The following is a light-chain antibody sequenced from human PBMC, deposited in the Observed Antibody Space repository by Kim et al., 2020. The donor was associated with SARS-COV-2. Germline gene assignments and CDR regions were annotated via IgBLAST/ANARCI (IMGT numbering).Light chain of an antibody. CDR3: GSYLSSSTLYV. CDR2: DVR. J-gene: IGLJ1*01. CDR1: SRYVGGYNY. V-gene: IGLV2-14*03. Sequence: QSFTISCTGTSRYVGGYNYVSCYQQHPGKAPTLINYDVRNRPSGVSNRFSGSKSGNTASLTISGLQAEDEADYECGSYLSSSTLYVFGTGTKVTVL.